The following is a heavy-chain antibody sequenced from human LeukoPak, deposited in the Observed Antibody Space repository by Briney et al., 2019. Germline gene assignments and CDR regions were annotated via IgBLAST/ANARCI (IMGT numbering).Heavy chain of an antibody. CDR1: GFTFSSYS. V-gene: IGHV3-21*01. J-gene: IGHJ4*02. CDR3: ARSSLPGYSSD. D-gene: IGHD6-19*01. Sequence: PGGSLRLSCAASGFTFSSYSMNWVRQAPGKGLEWVSSISSSSSYTYYADSVKGRFTISRDNAKNSLYLQMNSLRAEDTAVYYCARSSLPGYSSDWGQGTLVTVSS. CDR2: ISSSSSYT.